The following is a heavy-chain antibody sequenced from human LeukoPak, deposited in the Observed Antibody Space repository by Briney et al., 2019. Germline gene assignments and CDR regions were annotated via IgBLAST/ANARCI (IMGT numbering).Heavy chain of an antibody. Sequence: GGSLRLSCAASGFTVSSNYMSWVRQAPGKGLEWVSVIYSGGSTYYADSVKGRFTISRDNSKSTLYIQMNSLRAEDTAVYYCARDRRLKYFDYWGQGTLVTVSS. CDR3: ARDRRLKYFDY. J-gene: IGHJ4*02. V-gene: IGHV3-53*01. CDR2: IYSGGST. CDR1: GFTVSSNY.